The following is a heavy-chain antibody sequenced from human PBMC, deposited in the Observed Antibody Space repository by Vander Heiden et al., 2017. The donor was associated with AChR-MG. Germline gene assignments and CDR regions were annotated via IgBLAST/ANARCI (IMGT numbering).Heavy chain of an antibody. V-gene: IGHV4-34*01. CDR3: ARGFAPIDPVGGITLYYFDY. J-gene: IGHJ4*02. Sequence: QVQLQQWGAGLLKPSETLSLTCAAYGGSLTGYLWGWIRQPPGKGLGWIGEINHSGSTNYNPSLKGRVTISVDTSKNQFSLKLSSVTAADTAVYYCARGFAPIDPVGGITLYYFDYWGQGTLVTVSS. D-gene: IGHD3-22*01. CDR2: INHSGST. CDR1: GGSLTGYL.